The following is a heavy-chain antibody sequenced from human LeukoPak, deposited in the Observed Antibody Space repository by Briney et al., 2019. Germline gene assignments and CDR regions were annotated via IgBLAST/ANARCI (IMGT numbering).Heavy chain of an antibody. J-gene: IGHJ4*02. CDR3: ARRMKGDGYNSDY. D-gene: IGHD5-24*01. Sequence: EGSLRLSCAASGFTFNNYAMHWVRQAPGKGLEYVSAVSSNGGSTYYASSVKGRFTISRDNSNNTLYLQMGSLRAEDMAVYYCARRMKGDGYNSDYWGQGTLVTVSS. V-gene: IGHV3-64*01. CDR1: GFTFNNYA. CDR2: VSSNGGST.